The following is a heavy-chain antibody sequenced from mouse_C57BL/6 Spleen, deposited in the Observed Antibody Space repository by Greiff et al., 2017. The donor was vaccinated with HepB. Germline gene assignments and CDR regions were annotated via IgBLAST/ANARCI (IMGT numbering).Heavy chain of an antibody. Sequence: QVQLQQSGPELVKPGASVKISCKASGYAFSSSWMNWVKQRPGKGLEWIGRIYPGDGDTNYNGKFKGKATLTADKSSSTAYMQLNSLTSEDSAVYFCARTIWGAMDYWGQGTSVTVSS. CDR3: ARTIWGAMDY. J-gene: IGHJ4*01. D-gene: IGHD4-1*01. V-gene: IGHV1-82*01. CDR2: IYPGDGDT. CDR1: GYAFSSSW.